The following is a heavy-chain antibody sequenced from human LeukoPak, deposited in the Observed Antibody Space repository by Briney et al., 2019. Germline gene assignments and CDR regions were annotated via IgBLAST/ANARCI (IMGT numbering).Heavy chain of an antibody. CDR3: ARFSSSWFDP. CDR1: GYTFTGYY. V-gene: IGHV1-46*01. J-gene: IGHJ5*02. Sequence: ASVKVSCKASGYTFTGYYMHWVRQAPGQGLEWMGVINPSGGSTSYAQKFQGRVTMTRDTSTSTVYMELSSLRSEDTAVYYCARFSSSWFDPWGQGTLVTVSS. D-gene: IGHD2-2*01. CDR2: INPSGGST.